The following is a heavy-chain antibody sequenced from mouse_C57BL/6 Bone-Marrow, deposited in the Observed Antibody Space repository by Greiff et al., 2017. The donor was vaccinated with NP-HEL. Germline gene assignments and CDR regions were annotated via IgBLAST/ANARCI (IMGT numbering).Heavy chain of an antibody. Sequence: EVQVVESGPELVKPGASVKIPCKASGYTFTDYNMDWVKQSHGKSLEWIGDINPNNGGTIYNQKFKGKATLTVDKSSSTAYMELRSLTSEDTAVYYCAGLLMDYWGQGTSVTVSS. D-gene: IGHD3-1*01. CDR3: AGLLMDY. J-gene: IGHJ4*01. CDR2: INPNNGGT. V-gene: IGHV1-18*01. CDR1: GYTFTDYN.